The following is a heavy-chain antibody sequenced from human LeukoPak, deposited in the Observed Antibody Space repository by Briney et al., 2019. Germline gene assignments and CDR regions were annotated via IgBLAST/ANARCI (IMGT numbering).Heavy chain of an antibody. D-gene: IGHD1-26*01. V-gene: IGHV3-74*03. CDR3: AREARVGGALQY. J-gene: IGHJ4*02. CDR1: GLTFSTYW. CDR2: INPDASIR. Sequence: GGPLRLSCAPSGLTFSTYWMHWVRQAPGKGLAWVARINPDASIRTYANSVQGRVTISRDTAKDTLFLQMNSLRAEDTAVYDCAREARVGGALQYWGQGTPVTVYS.